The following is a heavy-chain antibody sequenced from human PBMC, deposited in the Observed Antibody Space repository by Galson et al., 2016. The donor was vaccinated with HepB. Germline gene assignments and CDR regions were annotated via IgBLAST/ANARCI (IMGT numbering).Heavy chain of an antibody. CDR1: GFNVSYSY. D-gene: IGHD1-26*01. Sequence: SLRLSCADSGFNVSYSYMTWVRQAPGKGLEWVSIVYSDGKTFYADSVKGRFTISRDNTKNTLYLQMNSLRAEDTAMYYCAGDGGYAGSYSVGDAFDIWGLGTLATVSS. CDR3: AGDGGYAGSYSVGDAFDI. J-gene: IGHJ4*02. CDR2: VYSDGKT. V-gene: IGHV3-53*01.